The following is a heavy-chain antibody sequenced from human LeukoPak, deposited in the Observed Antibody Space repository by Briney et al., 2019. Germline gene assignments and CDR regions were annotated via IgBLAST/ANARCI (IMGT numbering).Heavy chain of an antibody. Sequence: SETLSLTCTVSGGSISSSSYYWGWIRQPPGKGLEWIGSIYYSGSTYYNPSLKSRVTISVDTSKNQFSLKLISVTAADTAVYYCARAVSNFVTGQVTEDYWGQGTLVTVSS. D-gene: IGHD4-11*01. CDR1: GGSISSSSYY. V-gene: IGHV4-39*07. CDR3: ARAVSNFVTGQVTEDY. CDR2: IYYSGST. J-gene: IGHJ4*02.